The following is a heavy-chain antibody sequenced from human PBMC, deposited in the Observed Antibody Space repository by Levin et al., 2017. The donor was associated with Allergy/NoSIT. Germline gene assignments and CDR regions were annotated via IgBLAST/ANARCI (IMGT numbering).Heavy chain of an antibody. CDR1: GGTFSSYT. CDR3: ARSSFGGSGSYF. Sequence: GASVKVSCKASGGTFSSYTISWVRQAPGQGLEWMGRIIPILGIANYAQKFQGRVTITADKSTSTAYMELSSLRSEDTAVYYCARSSFGGSGSYFWGQGTLVTVSS. CDR2: IIPILGIA. D-gene: IGHD3-10*01. V-gene: IGHV1-69*02. J-gene: IGHJ4*02.